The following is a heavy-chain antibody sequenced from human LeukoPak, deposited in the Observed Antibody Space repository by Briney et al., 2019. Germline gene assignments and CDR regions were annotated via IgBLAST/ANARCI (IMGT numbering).Heavy chain of an antibody. Sequence: PSETLSLTCTVSGGSISSYYWSWIRQPPGKGLEWIGYIYYSGSTNYNPSLKSRVTISVDTSKNQFSLKLSSVTAADTAVYYCARGLGGWDHGTMVRGASTYYFDYWGQGTLVTVSS. CDR2: IYYSGST. V-gene: IGHV4-59*12. J-gene: IGHJ4*02. CDR3: ARGLGGWDHGTMVRGASTYYFDY. D-gene: IGHD3-10*01. CDR1: GGSISSYY.